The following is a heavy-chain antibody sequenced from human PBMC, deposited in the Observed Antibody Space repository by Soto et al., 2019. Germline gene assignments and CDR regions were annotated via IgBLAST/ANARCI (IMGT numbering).Heavy chain of an antibody. CDR2: INAGNGNT. CDR1: GYTFTSYA. Sequence: ASVKVSCKASGYTFTSYAIHWVRQAPGQRLEWMGWINAGNGNTKYSQKFQGRVTITRDTSASTAYLQWSTLKASDTATYYCATSYGDSYYYYYGMDVWGQGTTVTVSS. V-gene: IGHV1-3*01. J-gene: IGHJ6*02. CDR3: ATSYGDSYYYYYGMDV. D-gene: IGHD4-17*01.